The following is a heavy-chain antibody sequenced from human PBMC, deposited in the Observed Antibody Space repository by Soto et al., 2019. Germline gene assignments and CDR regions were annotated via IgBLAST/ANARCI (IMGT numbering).Heavy chain of an antibody. Sequence: EVQLLESGGGLVPPGGSVRLSCAASGFTFSSYAMSWVRQAPGEGLEWLAGITFRGDNTYYADSVKGRFTLSRDNSRNRLDLQMYSLKVEDTALYYCAKLGTMGVFDNWGQGTLLTVSS. CDR2: ITFRGDNT. CDR3: AKLGTMGVFDN. CDR1: GFTFSSYA. D-gene: IGHD1-1*01. J-gene: IGHJ4*02. V-gene: IGHV3-23*01.